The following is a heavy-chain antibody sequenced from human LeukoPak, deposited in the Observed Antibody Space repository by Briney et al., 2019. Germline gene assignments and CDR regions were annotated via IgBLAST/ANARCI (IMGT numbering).Heavy chain of an antibody. CDR3: ARGPYTSVARYYMDV. CDR1: GDSITSYY. Sequence: PSETLSLTCTVSGDSITSYYWSWIRQPAGKGLEWIGRIYTSGSTNYNPSPKSRVTMSVDTSKTQFSLRLSSVTAADTAVYYCARGPYTSVARYYMDVWGKGTTVTVSS. CDR2: IYTSGST. D-gene: IGHD4-23*01. V-gene: IGHV4-4*07. J-gene: IGHJ6*03.